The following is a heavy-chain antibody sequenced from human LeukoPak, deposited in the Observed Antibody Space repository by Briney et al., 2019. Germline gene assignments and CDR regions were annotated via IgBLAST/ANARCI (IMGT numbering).Heavy chain of an antibody. Sequence: PSETLSLTCTVSGGSISSGDYYWSWIRQPPGKGLEWIGYTYYSGSTYYNPPLKSRVTISVDTSKNQFSLKLSSVTAADTAVYYCARASIAASYYYYGMDVWGQGTTVTVSS. J-gene: IGHJ6*02. V-gene: IGHV4-30-4*01. CDR3: ARASIAASYYYYGMDV. CDR1: GGSISSGDYY. D-gene: IGHD6-6*01. CDR2: TYYSGST.